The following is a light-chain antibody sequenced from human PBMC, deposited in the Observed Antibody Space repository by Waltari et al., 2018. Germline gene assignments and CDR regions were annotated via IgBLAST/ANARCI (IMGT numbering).Light chain of an antibody. V-gene: IGKV1-5*03. CDR2: EAS. CDR1: QSIRTW. J-gene: IGKJ1*01. Sequence: DIQMTQSPSTLSASPGDRVTLTCRASQSIRTWFALYQQKPGKAPKFRIHEASSLESGVPSRFSGSGSGTEFTLTISRLQPDDFATYYCQQYDTFPWAFGQGTTVEIK. CDR3: QQYDTFPWA.